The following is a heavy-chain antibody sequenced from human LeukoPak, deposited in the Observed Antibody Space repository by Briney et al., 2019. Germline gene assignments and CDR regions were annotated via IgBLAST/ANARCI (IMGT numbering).Heavy chain of an antibody. J-gene: IGHJ4*02. V-gene: IGHV3-30*02. D-gene: IGHD3-22*01. CDR2: ILYDGSKQ. Sequence: GGSRRLSCAASGLTFNNFGMHWVRQSPGKGLEWVAFILYDGSKQHYADSVRGRFTVSRDNARSTLSLQMNSLRPDDTAIYYCAKESRAYDSSAYYGNWGQGTLVTVSS. CDR1: GLTFNNFG. CDR3: AKESRAYDSSAYYGN.